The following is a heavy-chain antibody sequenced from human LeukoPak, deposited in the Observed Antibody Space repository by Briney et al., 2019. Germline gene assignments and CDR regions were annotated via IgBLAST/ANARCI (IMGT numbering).Heavy chain of an antibody. D-gene: IGHD2-21*02. CDR3: AREAHCGTDCSFYADF. CDR2: IYYSGNT. J-gene: IGHJ4*02. Sequence: SETLSLTCTVSGGSISSNDYYWGWIRQPPEKGLEWIGSIYYSGNTYYNPSLKSRVTISVDTSKSQFSLKLSSVTAADTAVYYCAREAHCGTDCSFYADFWGQGTRVTVSA. V-gene: IGHV4-39*02. CDR1: GGSISSNDYY.